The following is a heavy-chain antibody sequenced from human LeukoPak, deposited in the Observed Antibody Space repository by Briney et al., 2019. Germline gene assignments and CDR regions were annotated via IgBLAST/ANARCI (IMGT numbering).Heavy chain of an antibody. J-gene: IGHJ4*02. CDR2: IYHSGST. CDR3: ARAGDSSGYFDY. V-gene: IGHV4-30-2*01. D-gene: IGHD3-22*01. CDR1: GGSISSGGYS. Sequence: SQTLSLTCAVSGGSISSGGYSWSWIRQPPGKGLEGIGYIYHSGSTSYNPSLKSRVTISVDRSKNQFSLKLSSVTAADTAVYYCARAGDSSGYFDYWGQGTLVTVSS.